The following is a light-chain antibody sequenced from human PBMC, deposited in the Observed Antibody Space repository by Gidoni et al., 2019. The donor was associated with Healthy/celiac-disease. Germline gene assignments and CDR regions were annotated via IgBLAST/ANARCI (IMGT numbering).Light chain of an antibody. CDR1: QRVSSSY. J-gene: IGKJ2*01. V-gene: IGKV3-20*01. CDR3: QQYGSSPPVYT. Sequence: IVLTQSPGTLSLSPGERATLSCRASQRVSSSYLAWYQQKPGQAPRLLIYGASSRATGIPDRFSGSGSGTDFTLTISRLEPEDFAVYYCQQYGSSPPVYTFGQGTKLEIK. CDR2: GAS.